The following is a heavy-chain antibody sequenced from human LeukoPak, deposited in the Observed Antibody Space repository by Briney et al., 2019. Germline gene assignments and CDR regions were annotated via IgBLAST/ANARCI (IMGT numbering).Heavy chain of an antibody. Sequence: PSETLSLTCTVSGGSISSSSYYWGWLRQPPGKGLEWIVSIYYSGSTYSNPSLRSRVTISVDTSKNQFSLKLSSVTAADTAVYYCASFYCSGGSCYQYYYYYYMDVWGKGTTVTISS. CDR1: GGSISSSSYY. V-gene: IGHV4-39*01. CDR3: ASFYCSGGSCYQYYYYYYMDV. J-gene: IGHJ6*03. CDR2: IYYSGST. D-gene: IGHD2-15*01.